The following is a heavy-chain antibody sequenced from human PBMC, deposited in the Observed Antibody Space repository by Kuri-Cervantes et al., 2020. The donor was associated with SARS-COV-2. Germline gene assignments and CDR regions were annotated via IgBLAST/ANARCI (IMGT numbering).Heavy chain of an antibody. V-gene: IGHV3-23*01. J-gene: IGHJ3*02. CDR3: AKGRQISIVGAIGVGDAFDI. Sequence: GESLKISCAASGFTSSNSALNWVRQAPGRGLEWVSRIRGSADGTYDAESVKGRFTISRDNSSNTLYVQMNSLRADDTAVYYCAKGRQISIVGAIGVGDAFDIWGQGTMVTVSS. CDR1: GFTSSNSA. D-gene: IGHD1-26*01. CDR2: IRGSADGT.